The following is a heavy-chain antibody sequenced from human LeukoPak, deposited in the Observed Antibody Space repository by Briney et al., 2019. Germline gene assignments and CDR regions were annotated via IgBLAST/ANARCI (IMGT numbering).Heavy chain of an antibody. J-gene: IGHJ5*02. CDR3: ARRPYLPPGTAMVTYNWFDP. V-gene: IGHV4-34*01. D-gene: IGHD5-18*01. Sequence: PSETLSLTCAVYGVSFSGYYWSWIRQPPGKGLEWIGEINHSGSTNYNPSLKSRVTISVDTSKNQFSLKLSSVTAADTAVYYCARRPYLPPGTAMVTYNWFDPWGQGTLVTVSS. CDR2: INHSGST. CDR1: GVSFSGYY.